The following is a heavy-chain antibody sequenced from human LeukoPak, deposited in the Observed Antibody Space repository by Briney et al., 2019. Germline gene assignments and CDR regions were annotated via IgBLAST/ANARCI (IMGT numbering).Heavy chain of an antibody. D-gene: IGHD3-16*01. V-gene: IGHV3-53*01. CDR3: ARDLMGSYAGY. Sequence: GGSPRLSCAASGFTVSSNYMSWVRQAPGKGLEWVSVIYSGGSTYYADSVKGRFTISRDNSKNTLYLQMNSLRAEDTAVYYCARDLMGSYAGYWGQGTLVTVSS. J-gene: IGHJ4*02. CDR2: IYSGGST. CDR1: GFTVSSNY.